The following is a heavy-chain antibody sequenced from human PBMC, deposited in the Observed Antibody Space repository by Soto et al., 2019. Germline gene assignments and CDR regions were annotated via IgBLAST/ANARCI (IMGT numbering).Heavy chain of an antibody. CDR1: GYTFTSYG. CDR3: ARDQPPIITGTTVPFDY. Sequence: ASVKVSCKASGYTFTSYGISWVRQAPGQGLEWMGIINPSGGSTSYAQRFQGRVTMTRDTSTSTVYMELSSLRSEDTAVYYCARDQPPIITGTTVPFDYLGQGTLVTVSS. D-gene: IGHD1-20*01. J-gene: IGHJ4*02. V-gene: IGHV1-46*01. CDR2: INPSGGST.